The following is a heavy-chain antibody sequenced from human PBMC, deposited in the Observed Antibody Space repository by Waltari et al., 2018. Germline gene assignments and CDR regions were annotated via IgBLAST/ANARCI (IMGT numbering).Heavy chain of an antibody. CDR3: AREGAEQWVVEDYGMDV. CDR1: GFKLRGYA. D-gene: IGHD6-19*01. J-gene: IGHJ6*02. V-gene: IGHV3-21*02. Sequence: EVQLVESGGGLVKPGGSTRLSCGASGFKLRGYARNWVRQAPGKWLEWVSSIGSSSSFMDYADSVRGRFTVSRDNAKNTLYLQMDTLRAEDTAVYYCAREGAEQWVVEDYGMDVWGQGTTVTVS. CDR2: IGSSSSFM.